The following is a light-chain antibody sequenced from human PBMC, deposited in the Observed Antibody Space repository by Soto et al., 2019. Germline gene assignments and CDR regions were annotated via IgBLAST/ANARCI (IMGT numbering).Light chain of an antibody. J-gene: IGLJ1*01. CDR2: EGS. Sequence: QSVLAQPASVSGSPGQSITISCTGTSSDVGSYNLVSWYQQHPGKAPKLMIYEGSKRPSGVSNRFSGSKSGNTASLTISGLQAEDEADYSCCSYAGSSTSLVFGTGTKVTVL. CDR1: SSDVGSYNL. V-gene: IGLV2-23*01. CDR3: CSYAGSSTSLV.